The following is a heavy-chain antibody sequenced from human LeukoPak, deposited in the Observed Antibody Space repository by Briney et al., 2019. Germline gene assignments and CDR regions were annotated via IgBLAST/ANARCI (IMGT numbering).Heavy chain of an antibody. V-gene: IGHV3-23*01. CDR1: GFTFSNFG. D-gene: IGHD6-6*01. CDR3: AKDAGPQQLVFFDS. Sequence: GGSLRLSCLASGFTFSNFGMAWVRQAPGQGLEWVSTISGSGGNMYQADSVKGRFTISRDNSRSTLYLQMNSLRAEDTAVYYCAKDAGPQQLVFFDSWGQGTLVTVSS. J-gene: IGHJ4*02. CDR2: ISGSGGNM.